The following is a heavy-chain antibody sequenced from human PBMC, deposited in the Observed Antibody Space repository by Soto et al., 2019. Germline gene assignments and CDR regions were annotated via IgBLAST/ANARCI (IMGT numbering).Heavy chain of an antibody. CDR2: ISGSGGST. D-gene: IGHD2-15*01. Sequence: GGSLRLSCAASGFTFSSYAMSWVRQAPGKGLEWVSAISGSGGSTYYADYVKGRITISRDNSKNTLYLQMNRMRAEDTTVYNCAKVYSSDYCIGGSCYSDPRYYYYYMDVWGKGTTVTVSS. V-gene: IGHV3-23*01. J-gene: IGHJ6*03. CDR3: AKVYSSDYCIGGSCYSDPRYYYYYMDV. CDR1: GFTFSSYA.